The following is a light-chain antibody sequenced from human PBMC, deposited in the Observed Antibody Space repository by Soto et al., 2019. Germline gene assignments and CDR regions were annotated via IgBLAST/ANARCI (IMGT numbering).Light chain of an antibody. J-gene: IGKJ5*01. CDR1: QSVSSN. CDR3: QQRSNWPPEIT. CDR2: DAS. V-gene: IGKV3-11*01. Sequence: EIVMTQSPATLSVSPGERATLSCRASQSVSSNLAWYQQKPGQAPRLLIYDASNRATGVPARFSGSGSGTDFTLTVSSLEPEDFALYYCQQRSNWPPEITFGQGTRLEI.